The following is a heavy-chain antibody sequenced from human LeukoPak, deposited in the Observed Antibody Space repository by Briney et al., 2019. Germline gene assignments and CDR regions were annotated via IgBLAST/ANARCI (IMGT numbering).Heavy chain of an antibody. CDR3: ARAKRNGFDI. J-gene: IGHJ3*02. Sequence: GGSLRLSCAASGFIFSNYNMNWVRQAPGKGLEWVSYIRSSSSTIYYADSVKGRFTISRDNAKNSLYLQMNSLRAEDTAVYYCARAKRNGFDIWGQGTMVTVSS. CDR2: IRSSSSTI. CDR1: GFIFSNYN. V-gene: IGHV3-48*01.